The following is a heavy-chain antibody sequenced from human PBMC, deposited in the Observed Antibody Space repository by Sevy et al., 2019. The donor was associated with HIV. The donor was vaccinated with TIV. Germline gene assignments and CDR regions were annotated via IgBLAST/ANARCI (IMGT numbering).Heavy chain of an antibody. CDR2: ISMDGNRL. V-gene: IGHV3-30-3*01. J-gene: IGHJ4*02. CDR3: ASQSGINGWYGNYVY. CDR1: GFMFSTYI. D-gene: IGHD3-16*01. Sequence: GGSLRLSCAASGFMFSTYIMHWVRQAPGKGLEWVAFISMDGNRLLYADSVQGRFTISRDNAKQTLHLQMNSLRVEDTAVYYCASQSGINGWYGNYVYWGQGTLVTASS.